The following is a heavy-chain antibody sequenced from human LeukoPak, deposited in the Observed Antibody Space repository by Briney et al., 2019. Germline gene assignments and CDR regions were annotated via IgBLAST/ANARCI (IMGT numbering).Heavy chain of an antibody. D-gene: IGHD1-14*01. Sequence: LAGGSLRLSCAASGFTVSSNYMSWVRQAPGKGLEWVSVIYSGGSTYYADSVKGRFTISRDNSKNTLYLQMNSLRAEDTAVYYCARGLSEPVGIDWGQGTLVTVSS. J-gene: IGHJ4*02. V-gene: IGHV3-66*01. CDR3: ARGLSEPVGID. CDR2: IYSGGST. CDR1: GFTVSSNY.